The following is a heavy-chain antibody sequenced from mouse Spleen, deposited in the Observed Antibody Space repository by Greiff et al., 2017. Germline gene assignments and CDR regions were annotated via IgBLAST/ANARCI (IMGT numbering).Heavy chain of an antibody. D-gene: IGHD1-1*01. J-gene: IGHJ4*01. V-gene: IGHV5-9*02. Sequence: EVKLMESGGGLVKPGGSLKLSCAASGFAFSSYDMSWVRQTPEKRLEWVATISSGGSYTYYPDSVKGRFTISGDNARNTLYLQMSSLRSEDTALYYCARITTVVAKAMDYWGQGTSVTVSS. CDR2: ISSGGSYT. CDR1: GFAFSSYD. CDR3: ARITTVVAKAMDY.